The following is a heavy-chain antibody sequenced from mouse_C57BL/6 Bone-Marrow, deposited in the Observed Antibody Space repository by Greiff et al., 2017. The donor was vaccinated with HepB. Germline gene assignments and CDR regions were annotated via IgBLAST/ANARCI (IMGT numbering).Heavy chain of an antibody. V-gene: IGHV1-54*01. CDR1: GYAFTNYL. D-gene: IGHD2-4*01. CDR2: INPGSGGT. CDR3: ADYDYGFAY. Sequence: QVQLQQSGAELVRPGTSVKVSCKASGYAFTNYLIEWVKQRPGQGLEWIGVINPGSGGTNYNEKFKGKATLTADKSSSTAYMQLSSLTSEDSAVYFCADYDYGFAYWCQGTLVTVSA. J-gene: IGHJ3*01.